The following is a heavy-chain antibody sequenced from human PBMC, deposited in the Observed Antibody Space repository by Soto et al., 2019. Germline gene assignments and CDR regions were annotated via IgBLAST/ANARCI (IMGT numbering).Heavy chain of an antibody. J-gene: IGHJ4*02. CDR2: IKQDGSEK. V-gene: IGHV3-7*01. CDR3: ARDDDGSSWYYFDY. D-gene: IGHD6-13*01. CDR1: GFTFSSYW. Sequence: GESLKISCAASGFTFSSYWMSWVRQAPGKGLEWVANIKQDGSEKYYVDSVKGRFTISRDNAKNSLYLQMNSLRAEDTAVYYCARDDDGSSWYYFDYWGQGTLVTVSS.